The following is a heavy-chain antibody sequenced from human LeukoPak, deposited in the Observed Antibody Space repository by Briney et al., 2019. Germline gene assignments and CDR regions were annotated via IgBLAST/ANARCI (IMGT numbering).Heavy chain of an antibody. CDR1: GGSISSSSYY. J-gene: IGHJ1*01. V-gene: IGHV4-39*07. Sequence: PSETLSLTCTVSGGSISSSSYYWGWIRQPPGKGLEWIGSIYYSGSTYYNPSLKSRVTISVDTSKNQFSLELRSVTAADTAVYYCARVVQSTDSSGFYLPEYFQHWGQGTLVTVSS. CDR2: IYYSGST. CDR3: ARVVQSTDSSGFYLPEYFQH. D-gene: IGHD3-22*01.